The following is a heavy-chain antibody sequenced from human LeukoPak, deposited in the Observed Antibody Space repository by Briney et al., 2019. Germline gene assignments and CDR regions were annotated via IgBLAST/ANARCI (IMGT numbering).Heavy chain of an antibody. V-gene: IGHV4-38-2*01. CDR3: ARHRVGANYFDY. Sequence: PSETLSLTCAVSGYSISSGYYWGWIRQPLGKGLEWIGSIYHSGSTYYNPSLKSRVTISVDTSKNQFSLKLSSVTAADTAVYYCARHRVGANYFDYWGQGTLVTVSS. J-gene: IGHJ4*02. CDR2: IYHSGST. CDR1: GYSISSGYY. D-gene: IGHD1-26*01.